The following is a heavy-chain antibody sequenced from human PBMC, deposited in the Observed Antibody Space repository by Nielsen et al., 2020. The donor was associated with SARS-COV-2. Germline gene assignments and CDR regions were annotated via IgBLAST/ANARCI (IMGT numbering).Heavy chain of an antibody. CDR2: ISGSGGST. CDR3: AKGGVVVPAASDYYYYGMDV. D-gene: IGHD2-2*01. J-gene: IGHJ6*02. Sequence: PGKGLEWVSAISGSGGSTYYADSVKGRFTISRDNSKNTLYLQMNSLRAEDTAVYYCAKGGVVVPAASDYYYYGMDVWGQGTTVTVSS. V-gene: IGHV3-23*01.